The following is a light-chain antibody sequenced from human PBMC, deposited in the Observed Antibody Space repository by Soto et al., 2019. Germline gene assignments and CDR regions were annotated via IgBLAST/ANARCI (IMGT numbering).Light chain of an antibody. V-gene: IGLV7-46*01. CDR1: TGAVTSGHY. Sequence: QAVVTQEPSLTVSPGGTVTLTCGSSTGAVTSGHYPYWFQQKSGQAPRALIYDTSNKHSWTPARFSGSLLGGKAALTLSGAQPEDEAEYYCLLSFSGTHVVFGGGTKLTV. J-gene: IGLJ2*01. CDR3: LLSFSGTHVV. CDR2: DTS.